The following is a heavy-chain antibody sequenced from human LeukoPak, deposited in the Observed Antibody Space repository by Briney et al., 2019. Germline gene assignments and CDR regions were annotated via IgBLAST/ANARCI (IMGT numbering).Heavy chain of an antibody. CDR3: ARRSGSGYCSSTSCYTGGAFDY. J-gene: IGHJ4*02. Sequence: GASVKVSCKASGGTFSSYAISWVRQAPGQGLEWMGGIIPIFGTANYAQKFQGRVTITTDESTSTAYMELSSLRSEDTAVYYCARRSGSGYCSSTSCYTGGAFDYWGQGTLVTVSS. D-gene: IGHD2-2*02. CDR1: GGTFSSYA. V-gene: IGHV1-69*05. CDR2: IIPIFGTA.